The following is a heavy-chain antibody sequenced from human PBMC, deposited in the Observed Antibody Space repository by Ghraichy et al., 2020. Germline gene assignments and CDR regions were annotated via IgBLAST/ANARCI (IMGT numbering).Heavy chain of an antibody. CDR3: ARQGVPRAGWYFDL. CDR2: INHGGST. D-gene: IGHD3-10*01. CDR1: GGSFSGYY. V-gene: IGHV4-34*01. Sequence: SQTLSLTCAVYGGSFSGYYWSWIRQPPGKGLEWIGEINHGGSTNYNPSLKSRVTISVDTSKNQFSLKVNSVTAADTAVYYCARQGVPRAGWYFDLWGRGTLVTVSS. J-gene: IGHJ2*01.